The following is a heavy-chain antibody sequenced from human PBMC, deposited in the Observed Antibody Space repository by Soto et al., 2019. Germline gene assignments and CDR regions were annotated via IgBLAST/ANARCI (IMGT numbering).Heavy chain of an antibody. V-gene: IGHV1-69*13. D-gene: IGHD1-26*01. J-gene: IGHJ1*01. Sequence: SVKVSCKGSGYGFTTYGITWVRQAPGQGLEWMGGIIPIFGTANYAQKFQGRVTITADESTSTAYMELSSLRSEDTAVYYCARVAGSPDDWGKGTPVTVYS. CDR2: IIPIFGTA. CDR3: ARVAGSPDD. CDR1: GYGFTTYG.